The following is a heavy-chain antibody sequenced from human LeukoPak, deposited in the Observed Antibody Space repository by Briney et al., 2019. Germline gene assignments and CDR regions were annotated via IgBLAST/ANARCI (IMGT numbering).Heavy chain of an antibody. J-gene: IGHJ4*02. CDR1: GFTFSGYS. D-gene: IGHD5-18*01. CDR3: ARAMDTAMGPYFDY. CDR2: TSSDGNNQ. V-gene: IGHV3-30*04. Sequence: GTSLRLSCAASGFTFSGYSMHWVRQAPGKGRNWVAFTSSDGNNQYYADSVKGRFIISRGNSKNTLYLQVNSLRPEGTAVYYCARAMDTAMGPYFDYWGQGTLVTVSS.